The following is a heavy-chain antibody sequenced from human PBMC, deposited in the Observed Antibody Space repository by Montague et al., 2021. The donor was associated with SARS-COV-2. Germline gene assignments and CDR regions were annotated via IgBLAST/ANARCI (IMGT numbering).Heavy chain of an antibody. J-gene: IGHJ4*02. V-gene: IGHV4-39*01. CDR1: GNSLSNSRYF. CDR2: SYFGGKF. D-gene: IGHD6-19*01. CDR3: ARHSGGSEVAGLDY. Sequence: SETLSLTCSVPGNSLSNSRYFCGWIRQPPRKGLEWIGSSYFGGKFFYNSSLESRVTISVDTSKNQFSLQLSPVTASDTAVYYCARHSGGSEVAGLDYWGQGILVTVSS.